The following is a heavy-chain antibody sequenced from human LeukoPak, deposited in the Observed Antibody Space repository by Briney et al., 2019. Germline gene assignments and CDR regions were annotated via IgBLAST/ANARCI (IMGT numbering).Heavy chain of an antibody. Sequence: SETLSLTCTVSGGSISSGSYYWSWIRQPAGKGLEWIGRIYTSGSTNYNPSPKSRVTISVDTSKNQFSLKLSSVTAADTAVYYCARGSNSGSYWASYFDYWGQGTLVTVSS. CDR1: GGSISSGSYY. D-gene: IGHD1-26*01. V-gene: IGHV4-61*02. J-gene: IGHJ4*02. CDR2: IYTSGST. CDR3: ARGSNSGSYWASYFDY.